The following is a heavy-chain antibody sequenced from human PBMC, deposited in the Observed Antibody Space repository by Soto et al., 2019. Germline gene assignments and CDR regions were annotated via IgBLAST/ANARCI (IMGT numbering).Heavy chain of an antibody. D-gene: IGHD5-12*01. CDR2: INPNNGDT. CDR1: VYTFTGYY. J-gene: IGHJ4*02. Sequence: SVKVSCKASVYTFTGYYIHWVRQAPGQGLEWMGWINPNNGDTNYAQKFQGRVSMARDTSTSTAYTELSSLRFDDTAVYYCARHSGYDYVFDYWGQGTLVTASS. CDR3: ARHSGYDYVFDY. V-gene: IGHV1-2*02.